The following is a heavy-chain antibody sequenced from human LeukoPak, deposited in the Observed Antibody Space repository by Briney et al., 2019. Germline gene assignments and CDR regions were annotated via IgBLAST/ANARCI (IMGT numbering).Heavy chain of an antibody. CDR2: IYDSGST. J-gene: IGHJ3*02. V-gene: IGHV4-59*06. Sequence: PSETLSLTCSVSGGSFDSKYWSWIRQPPGKGLEWIGYIYDSGSTYYSPSLKSRITTSVDTSKSQFSLKLSSVTAADTAVYYCARCYGSGDVFDIWGQGTMVTVSS. CDR1: GGSFDSKY. CDR3: ARCYGSGDVFDI. D-gene: IGHD3-10*01.